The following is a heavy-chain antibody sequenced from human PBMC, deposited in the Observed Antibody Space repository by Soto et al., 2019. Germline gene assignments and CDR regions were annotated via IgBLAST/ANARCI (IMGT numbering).Heavy chain of an antibody. J-gene: IGHJ6*02. Sequence: EVQLVESGGGLVKPGGSLRLSCAASGFTFSSYSMTWVRQAPGQGLEWVSSISSSSIYIYYADSVKGRFTISRDNAKNSLYLQMNSLRAEDTAVYYCARDAKTFLTGDYALYYYGMDVWGQGTTVTVSS. V-gene: IGHV3-21*01. CDR1: GFTFSSYS. CDR2: ISSSSIYI. CDR3: ARDAKTFLTGDYALYYYGMDV. D-gene: IGHD4-17*01.